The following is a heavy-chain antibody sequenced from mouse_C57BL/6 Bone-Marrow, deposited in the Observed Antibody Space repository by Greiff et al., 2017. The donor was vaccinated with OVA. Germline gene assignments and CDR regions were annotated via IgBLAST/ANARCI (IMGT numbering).Heavy chain of an antibody. Sequence: QVQLQQSGAELVKPGASVKISCKASGYAFSSHWMNWVKQRPGKGLEWIGQIYPGGGDTNYNGKFKGKATVTADKSSSTAYMPLSRLTSEDSAVYCCARSWDCYLFAYWGQVTLVTVSA. CDR3: ARSWDCYLFAY. J-gene: IGHJ3*01. CDR1: GYAFSSHW. CDR2: IYPGGGDT. D-gene: IGHD2-3*01. V-gene: IGHV1-80*01.